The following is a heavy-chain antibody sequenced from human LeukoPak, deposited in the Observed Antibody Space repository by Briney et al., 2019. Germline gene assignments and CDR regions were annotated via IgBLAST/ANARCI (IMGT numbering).Heavy chain of an antibody. J-gene: IGHJ6*02. Sequence: SETLSLTCTVSGGSISSYYWSWIRQPPGKGLEWIGYIYCSGSTNYNPSLKSRVTISVDTSKNQFSLKLSSVTAADTAVYYCARGKSYYGDYLISQTGYYYGMDVWGQGTTVTVSS. CDR1: GGSISSYY. D-gene: IGHD4-17*01. V-gene: IGHV4-59*01. CDR3: ARGKSYYGDYLISQTGYYYGMDV. CDR2: IYCSGST.